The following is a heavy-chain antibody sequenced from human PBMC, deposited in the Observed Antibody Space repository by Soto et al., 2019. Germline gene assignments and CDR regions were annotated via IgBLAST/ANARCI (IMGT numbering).Heavy chain of an antibody. D-gene: IGHD1-26*01. V-gene: IGHV1-58*01. Sequence: SVKVSCKASGFTFTSSAVQWVRQARGQRLEWIGWIVVGSGNTNYAQKFQERVTITRDMSTSTAYMELSSLRSEDTAVYYCAADAGIVVALDAFDIWGQGTMVTVSS. J-gene: IGHJ3*02. CDR2: IVVGSGNT. CDR1: GFTFTSSA. CDR3: AADAGIVVALDAFDI.